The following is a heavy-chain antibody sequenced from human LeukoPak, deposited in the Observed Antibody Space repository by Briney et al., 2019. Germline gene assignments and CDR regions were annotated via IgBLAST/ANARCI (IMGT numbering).Heavy chain of an antibody. CDR3: AKDHSSSWYYFDY. Sequence: PGGSLRLSCAASGFTFSSYGMHWVRQAPGKGLEWVAVISYDGSNKYYADSVKGRFTISRDNSKNTLHLQMNSLRAEDTAVYYCAKDHSSSWYYFDYWGQGTLVTVSS. CDR2: ISYDGSNK. V-gene: IGHV3-30*18. D-gene: IGHD6-13*01. CDR1: GFTFSSYG. J-gene: IGHJ4*02.